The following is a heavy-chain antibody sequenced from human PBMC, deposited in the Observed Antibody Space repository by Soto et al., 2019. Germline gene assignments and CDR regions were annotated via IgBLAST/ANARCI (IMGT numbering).Heavy chain of an antibody. CDR2: VSSSSSHI. CDR3: GKGISDYVVVVPAARDV. D-gene: IGHD2-2*01. V-gene: IGHV3-21*01. CDR1: GSTFSRYS. J-gene: IGHJ6*02. Sequence: GGSLRLSCAASGSTFSRYSMNWVRQAPGKGLEWVSSVSSSSSHIYYADSVKGRFTISRDNADNSLYLQMNSLRADDTAVYFCGKGISDYVVVVPAARDVWGHGTTVTVSS.